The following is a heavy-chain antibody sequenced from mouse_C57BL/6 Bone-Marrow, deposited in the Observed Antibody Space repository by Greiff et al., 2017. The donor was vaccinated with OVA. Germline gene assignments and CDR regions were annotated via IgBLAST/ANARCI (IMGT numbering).Heavy chain of an antibody. D-gene: IGHD1-1*01. CDR1: GFTFSSYA. CDR2: ISDGGSYT. V-gene: IGHV5-4*01. J-gene: IGHJ2*01. CDR3: ARDPNYYGSSPFYFDY. Sequence: EVKLVESGGGLVKPGGSLKLSCAASGFTFSSYAMSWVRQTPEKRLEWVATISDGGSYTYYPDNVKGRFTISRDNAKNNLYLQMSHLKSEDTAMYYCARDPNYYGSSPFYFDYWGQGTTLTVSS.